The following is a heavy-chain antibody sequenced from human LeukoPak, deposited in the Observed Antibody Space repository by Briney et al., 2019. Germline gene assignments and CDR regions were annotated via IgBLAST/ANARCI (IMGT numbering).Heavy chain of an antibody. V-gene: IGHV3-23*05. CDR2: IYSGTI. D-gene: IGHD4/OR15-4a*01. Sequence: GSLRLSCVASGFTFSSYAMSWVRQAPGKGLEWVSFIYSGTIHYSDSVKGRFTISRDNSKNTLYLQMNSLRAEDTAVYYCARRAGAYSHPYDYWGQGTLVTVSS. CDR3: ARRAGAYSHPYDY. J-gene: IGHJ4*02. CDR1: GFTFSSYA.